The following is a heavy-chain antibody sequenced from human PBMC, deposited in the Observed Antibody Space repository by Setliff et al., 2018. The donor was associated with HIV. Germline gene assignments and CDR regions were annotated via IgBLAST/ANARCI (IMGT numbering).Heavy chain of an antibody. V-gene: IGHV4-61*02. CDR2: IYSSGST. J-gene: IGHJ4*02. D-gene: IGHD2-21*02. CDR3: ARLSGDYYYFDY. Sequence: KPSETLSLTCTVSGGSISSGNYYWSLIRQPAGKGLEWIGRIYSSGSTNYNPSLKSRVTISVDTSKNQFSLKLSSVTAADTAVYYCARLSGDYYYFDYWGQGTLVTVSS. CDR1: GGSISSGNYY.